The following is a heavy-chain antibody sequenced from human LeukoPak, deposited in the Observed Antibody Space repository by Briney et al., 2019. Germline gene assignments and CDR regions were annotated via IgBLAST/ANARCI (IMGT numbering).Heavy chain of an antibody. V-gene: IGHV3-30-3*01. Sequence: GRSLRLSCAASGFTFSSYAMHWVRQAPGKGLEWVAVISYDGSNKYYADSVKGRFTISRDNSKNTLYLQMNSLRAEDTAVYYCAREAIYSDSSFDYWGQGTLVTVSS. D-gene: IGHD2-15*01. CDR3: AREAIYSDSSFDY. CDR1: GFTFSSYA. CDR2: ISYDGSNK. J-gene: IGHJ4*02.